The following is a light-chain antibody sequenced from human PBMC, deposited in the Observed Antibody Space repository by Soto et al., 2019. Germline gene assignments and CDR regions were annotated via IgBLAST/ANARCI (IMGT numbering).Light chain of an antibody. CDR3: SSYAGSSNV. V-gene: IGLV2-14*01. CDR1: SSDIGPYNY. J-gene: IGLJ1*01. CDR2: EVT. Sequence: QSVLAQPASVSGSPGQSITISCIGTSSDIGPYNYVSWYQQHPDKAPKLILYEVTNRPSGASDRFSGSKSGNAAFLTISGLQAEDEADYYCSSYAGSSNVFGTGTKVTVL.